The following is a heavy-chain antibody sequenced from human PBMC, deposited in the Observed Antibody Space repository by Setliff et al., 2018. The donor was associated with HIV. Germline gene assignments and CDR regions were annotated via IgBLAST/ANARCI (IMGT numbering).Heavy chain of an antibody. V-gene: IGHV4-30-2*02. D-gene: IGHD4-17*01. CDR1: GDSISSGGYS. Sequence: PSETLSLTCAVSGDSISSGGYSWNWIRQPPGRGLEWIGYIYHSGSTYYNPSLKSRVTISVDRSENQFSLRLSAVTAADTAVYYCASLTDYGGDSGSHWGQGTLVTVSS. CDR3: ASLTDYGGDSGSH. CDR2: IYHSGST. J-gene: IGHJ4*02.